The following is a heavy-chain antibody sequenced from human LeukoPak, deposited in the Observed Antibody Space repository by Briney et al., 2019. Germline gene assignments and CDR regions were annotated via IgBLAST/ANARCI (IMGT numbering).Heavy chain of an antibody. Sequence: GGSLRLSCAASGFTFSSYWMSWVRQAPGKGLEWVANIKQDGSEKYYVDSVKGRFTTSRDNAKNSLYLQMNSLRAEDTAVYYCARRYYDFWSGYSYFDYWGQGTLVTVSS. J-gene: IGHJ4*02. CDR1: GFTFSSYW. CDR3: ARRYYDFWSGYSYFDY. CDR2: IKQDGSEK. V-gene: IGHV3-7*01. D-gene: IGHD3-3*01.